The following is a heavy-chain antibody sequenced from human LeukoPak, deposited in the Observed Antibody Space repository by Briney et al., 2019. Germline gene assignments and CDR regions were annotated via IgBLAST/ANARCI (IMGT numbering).Heavy chain of an antibody. CDR1: GFTFTTYW. D-gene: IGHD6-6*01. V-gene: IGHV3-74*01. Sequence: GGSLRLSCAASGFTFTTYWMHWVRQSPGKGLVWVSHISTDGSSTDYADSVKGRFTSSRDNAKNTVYLQTNSLRAEDTAVYYCARDLYSGSVDYWGQGTLVTVSS. J-gene: IGHJ4*02. CDR2: ISTDGSST. CDR3: ARDLYSGSVDY.